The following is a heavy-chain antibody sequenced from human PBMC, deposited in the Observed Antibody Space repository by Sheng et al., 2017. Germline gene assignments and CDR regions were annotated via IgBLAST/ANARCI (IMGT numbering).Heavy chain of an antibody. CDR1: GGSFSGYY. Sequence: QVQLQQWGAGLLKPSETLSLTCAVYGGSFSGYYWSWIRQPPGKGLEWIGEINHSGSTNYNPSLKSRVTISVDTSKNQFSLKLSSVTAADTAVYYCARARPWRSGYYDYWGQGTLVTVSS. CDR3: ARARPWRSGYYDY. J-gene: IGHJ4*02. V-gene: IGHV4-34*01. D-gene: IGHD3-3*01. CDR2: INHSGST.